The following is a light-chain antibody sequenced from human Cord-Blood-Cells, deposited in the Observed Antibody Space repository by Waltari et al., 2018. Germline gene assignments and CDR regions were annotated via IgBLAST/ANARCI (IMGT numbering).Light chain of an antibody. CDR1: KLGDKY. Sequence: SYELTQPPSVSVSPGQTASITCSGDKLGDKYACWYQQKPGLSPVLVIYQDSKRPSGIPERFSGSNSGNTATLTISGTQAMDEADYDCQAWDSSPNWVFGGGTKLTVL. V-gene: IGLV3-1*01. J-gene: IGLJ3*02. CDR3: QAWDSSPNWV. CDR2: QDS.